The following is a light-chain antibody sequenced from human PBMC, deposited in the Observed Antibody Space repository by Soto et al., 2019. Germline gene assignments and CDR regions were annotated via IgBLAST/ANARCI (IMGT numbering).Light chain of an antibody. CDR3: HQRQYWPPIT. Sequence: EIVLTQSPGTLSLSPGERVTLSCRASPSVSSSYLAWYQQKPGQAPRLLFYGASSRATGIPDRFSGSGSGTDFTLTISRLEPEDFAVYYCHQRQYWPPITFGQGTRLEIK. CDR2: GAS. V-gene: IGKV3D-20*02. J-gene: IGKJ5*01. CDR1: PSVSSSY.